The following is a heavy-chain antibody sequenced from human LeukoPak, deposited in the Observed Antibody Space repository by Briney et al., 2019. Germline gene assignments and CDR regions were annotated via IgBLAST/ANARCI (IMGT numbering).Heavy chain of an antibody. CDR2: IRYDGSNK. CDR3: AKVSSDIVVVPAASSFDY. Sequence: PGGSLRLSCAASGFTFSSYGMHWVRQAPGEGLEWVAFIRYDGSNKYYADSVKGRFTISRDNSKNTLYLQMNSLRAEDTAVYYCAKVSSDIVVVPAASSFDYWGQGTLVTVSS. CDR1: GFTFSSYG. V-gene: IGHV3-30*02. J-gene: IGHJ4*02. D-gene: IGHD2-2*01.